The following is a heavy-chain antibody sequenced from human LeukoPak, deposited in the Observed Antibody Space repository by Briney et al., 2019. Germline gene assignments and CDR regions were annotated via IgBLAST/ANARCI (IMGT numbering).Heavy chain of an antibody. CDR1: GGTFSSYA. V-gene: IGHV1-46*01. CDR2: INPSGGST. D-gene: IGHD5-18*01. J-gene: IGHJ4*02. Sequence: GSSVKVSCKASGGTFSSYAISWVRQAPGQGLEWMGIINPSGGSTSYAQKFQGRVTMTRDTSTSTVYMELSSLRSEDTAVYYCARDDTGYFYWGQGTLVTVSS. CDR3: ARDDTGYFY.